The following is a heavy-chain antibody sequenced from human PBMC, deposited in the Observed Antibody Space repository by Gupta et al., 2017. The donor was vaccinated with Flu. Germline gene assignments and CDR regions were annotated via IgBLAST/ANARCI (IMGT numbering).Heavy chain of an antibody. CDR3: ASGGFVGVPAAIDY. Sequence: QVQLQESGPGLVKPSETLSLTCTVSGGSISSYYWSWIRQPPGKGLEWIGYIYYSGSTNYNPSLMSRVTISVDTSKNQFSLKLSSVTAADTAVYYWASGGFVGVPAAIDYWGQGTLVTVSS. J-gene: IGHJ4*02. CDR1: GGSISSYY. CDR2: IYYSGST. V-gene: IGHV4-59*01. D-gene: IGHD2-2*01.